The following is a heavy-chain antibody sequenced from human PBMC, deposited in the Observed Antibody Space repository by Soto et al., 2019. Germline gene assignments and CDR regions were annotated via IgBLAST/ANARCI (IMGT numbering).Heavy chain of an antibody. J-gene: IGHJ3*02. D-gene: IGHD3-22*01. CDR3: ARGGYYPPDAFDI. CDR1: GDSFTCYG. Sequence: SVKVCCKASGDSFTCYGISWVRQAPGQGLEWMGWISAYNCNTNYAQKLQGRVTMTTDTSTSTAYMELRSLRYDDTAVYYCARGGYYPPDAFDIWGQGTMVTVTS. CDR2: ISAYNCNT. V-gene: IGHV1-18*01.